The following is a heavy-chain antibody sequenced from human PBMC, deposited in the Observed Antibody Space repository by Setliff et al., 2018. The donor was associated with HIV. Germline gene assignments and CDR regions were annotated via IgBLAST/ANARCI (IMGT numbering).Heavy chain of an antibody. Sequence: SETLSLTCNVSGDSLNTYYWSWIRQSAGKGLEWIGRIYASGKTTFNPSLKSRITMSVDTSKNQFSLKLTSVTAADTVVYYCARGGFKWSGSYADYWGQGTLVTVSS. CDR3: ARGGFKWSGSYADY. J-gene: IGHJ4*02. D-gene: IGHD1-26*01. CDR2: IYASGKT. CDR1: GDSLNTYY. V-gene: IGHV4-4*07.